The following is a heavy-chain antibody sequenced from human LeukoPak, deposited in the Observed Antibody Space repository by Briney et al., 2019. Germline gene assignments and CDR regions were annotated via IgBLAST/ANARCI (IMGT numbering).Heavy chain of an antibody. Sequence: ASVKVSCKASGYTFTGYYMHWVRQAPGQGLEWMGWIDPNSGGTNYAQKFQGRVTMTRDTSISTAYMELSRLRSDDTAVYYCARASSPKSDAFDIWGQGTMVTVSS. CDR3: ARASSPKSDAFDI. D-gene: IGHD6-19*01. CDR2: IDPNSGGT. J-gene: IGHJ3*02. V-gene: IGHV1-2*02. CDR1: GYTFTGYY.